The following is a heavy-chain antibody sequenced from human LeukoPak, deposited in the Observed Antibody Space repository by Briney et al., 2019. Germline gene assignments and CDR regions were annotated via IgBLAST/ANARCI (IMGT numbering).Heavy chain of an antibody. CDR2: INHSGST. CDR1: GGSFSGYY. Sequence: SETLSLTCAVYGGSFSGYYWSWIRQPPGKGLEWIGEINHSGSTNYNPSLKSRVTISVDTSKNQFSLKLSSVTAADTAVYYCARASGYSGYDGRFAFDIWGQGTMVTVSS. CDR3: ARASGYSGYDGRFAFDI. D-gene: IGHD5-12*01. V-gene: IGHV4-34*01. J-gene: IGHJ3*02.